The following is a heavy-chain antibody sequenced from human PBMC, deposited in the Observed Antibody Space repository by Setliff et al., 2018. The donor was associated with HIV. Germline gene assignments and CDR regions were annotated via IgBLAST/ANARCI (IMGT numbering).Heavy chain of an antibody. J-gene: IGHJ3*02. CDR3: ARHSDWYGNDAFDI. V-gene: IGHV3-74*01. D-gene: IGHD6-19*01. CDR2: INSDGSSI. Sequence: GGSLRLSCAASGFIFSNYWMHWVRQAPGKGLVWVSRINSDGSSISYADSVKGRFTISRDNAKNTLYLQTNSLRGEDTAVYYCARHSDWYGNDAFDIWGQGTRVTVSS. CDR1: GFIFSNYW.